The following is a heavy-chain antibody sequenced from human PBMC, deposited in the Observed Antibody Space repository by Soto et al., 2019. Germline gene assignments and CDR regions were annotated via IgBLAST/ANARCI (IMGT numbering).Heavy chain of an antibody. CDR3: ARVRGYSGYDYGGFDY. J-gene: IGHJ4*02. CDR1: GFTFSSYG. Sequence: VQLLESGGGLVQPGGSLRLSCAASGFTFSSYGMHWVRQAPGKGLEWVAVIWYDGSNKYYADSVKGRFTISRDNSKNTLYLQMNSLRAEDTAVYYCARVRGYSGYDYGGFDYWGQGTLVTVSS. CDR2: IWYDGSNK. V-gene: IGHV3-33*01. D-gene: IGHD5-12*01.